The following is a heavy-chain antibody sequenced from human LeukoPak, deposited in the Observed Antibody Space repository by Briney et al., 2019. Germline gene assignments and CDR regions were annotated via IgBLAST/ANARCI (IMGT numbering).Heavy chain of an antibody. CDR2: IQQDGSEQ. Sequence: GGSLRLSCAASGFTVSSNYTSWVRQAPGKGLEWVANIQQDGSEQYYVDSVKGRFTISRDNAKNSLYLQMNSLRAEDTALYYCARNYGGYSHWGQGTLVTVSS. CDR1: GFTVSSNY. CDR3: ARNYGGYSH. D-gene: IGHD4-23*01. J-gene: IGHJ4*02. V-gene: IGHV3-7*02.